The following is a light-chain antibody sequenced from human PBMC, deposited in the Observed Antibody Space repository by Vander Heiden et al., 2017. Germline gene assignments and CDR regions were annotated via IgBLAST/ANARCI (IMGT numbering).Light chain of an antibody. CDR2: LGS. J-gene: IGKJ1*01. CDR1: QSLRYSTGHSY. V-gene: IGKV2-28*01. Sequence: DIVMTQSPRSLPVIPGEPASISCRSSQSLRYSTGHSYLDWYLQKPGQSPQLLIYLGSTRASGVPDRFSGSGSGTDFTLKISRVEAEDVGVYYCMQALQTPGTFGQGTKVEIK. CDR3: MQALQTPGT.